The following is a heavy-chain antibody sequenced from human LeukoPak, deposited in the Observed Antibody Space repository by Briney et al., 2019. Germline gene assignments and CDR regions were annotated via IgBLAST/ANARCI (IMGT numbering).Heavy chain of an antibody. CDR2: ISSSSSYI. D-gene: IGHD3-22*01. CDR1: GFTFSSYS. Sequence: GGSLRLSCAASGFTFSSYSMNWVRQAPGKGLEWVSSISSSSSYIYYADTVKGRFTISRDNSKNTLYLQMNSLRAEDTAVYYCAKVSKYYYDSSGIRGAFDMWGQGTMVTVSS. J-gene: IGHJ3*02. V-gene: IGHV3-21*04. CDR3: AKVSKYYYDSSGIRGAFDM.